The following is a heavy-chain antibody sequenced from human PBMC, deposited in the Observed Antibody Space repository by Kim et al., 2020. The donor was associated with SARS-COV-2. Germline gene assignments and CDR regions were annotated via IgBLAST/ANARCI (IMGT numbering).Heavy chain of an antibody. J-gene: IGHJ4*02. CDR2: IKSKTDGGTT. D-gene: IGHD2-2*01. Sequence: GGSLRLSCAASGFTFSNAWMSWVRQAPGKGLEWVGRIKSKTDGGTTDYAAPVKGRFTISRDDSKNTLYLQMNSLKTEDTAVYYCTTDLKRPFERVPTGNDYWGQGTLVTVSS. CDR1: GFTFSNAW. V-gene: IGHV3-15*01. CDR3: TTDLKRPFERVPTGNDY.